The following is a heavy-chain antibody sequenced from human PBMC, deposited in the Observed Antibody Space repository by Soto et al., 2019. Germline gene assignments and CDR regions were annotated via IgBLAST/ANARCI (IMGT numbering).Heavy chain of an antibody. CDR2: MNPNSGNT. D-gene: IGHD3-10*01. Sequence: GASLKVSCKASGYTFTIYDINWVRQATGQGLEWMGWMNPNSGNTGYAQKSQGRVTMTRNTSISTAYMELSSLRSEDTAVYYCARVSITYYYGSGYNRFDPWGQGTLVTVSS. CDR1: GYTFTIYD. J-gene: IGHJ5*02. CDR3: ARVSITYYYGSGYNRFDP. V-gene: IGHV1-8*01.